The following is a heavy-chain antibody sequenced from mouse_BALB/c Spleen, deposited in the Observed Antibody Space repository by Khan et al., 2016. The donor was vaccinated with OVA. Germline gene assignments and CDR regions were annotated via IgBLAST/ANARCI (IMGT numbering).Heavy chain of an antibody. CDR3: SRSNGNYWFAY. CDR2: INTYTGEA. D-gene: IGHD2-1*01. Sequence: QIQLVQSGPELKKPGETVKISCKASGYTLTDYGMIWVKQAPGKGLKWMGWINTYTGEATYADDFKGRFAFSLETSANTAYLQINNLKTEDTATYFCSRSNGNYWFAYWGQGTLVTVSA. CDR1: GYTLTDYG. J-gene: IGHJ3*01. V-gene: IGHV9-3-1*01.